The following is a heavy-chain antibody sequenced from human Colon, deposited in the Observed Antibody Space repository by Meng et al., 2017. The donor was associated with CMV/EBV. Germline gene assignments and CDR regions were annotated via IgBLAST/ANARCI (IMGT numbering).Heavy chain of an antibody. CDR2: IYQSGIA. J-gene: IGHJ4*02. CDR3: ARQLSTVGVRGEGYDY. D-gene: IGHD3-10*01. CDR1: GYSIRNAYF. Sequence: SETLSLTCTVSGYSIRNAYFWGWIRQPPGKGLEWIGMIYQSGIAYYNPSLKSRVTISVDMSKNQFSLKLSSVSAADTAVYYCARQLSTVGVRGEGYDYWGQGTLVTVSS. V-gene: IGHV4-38-2*02.